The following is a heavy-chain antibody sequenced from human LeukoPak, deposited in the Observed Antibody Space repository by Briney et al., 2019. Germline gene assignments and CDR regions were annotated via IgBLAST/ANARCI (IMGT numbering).Heavy chain of an antibody. Sequence: GGSLRLSCAASGFTFSSYGLSWVRQAPGKGLEWVSGISDISSTYYADSVKGRFISSRDNAKNSLYLQMNSLRAEDTAVYYCARDFGYWGQGTLVTVFS. CDR3: ARDFGY. CDR2: ISDISST. V-gene: IGHV3-23*01. J-gene: IGHJ4*02. D-gene: IGHD3-16*01. CDR1: GFTFSSYG.